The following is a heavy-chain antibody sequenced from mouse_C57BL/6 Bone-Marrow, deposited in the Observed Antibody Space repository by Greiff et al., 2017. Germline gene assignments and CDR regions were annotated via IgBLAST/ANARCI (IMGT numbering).Heavy chain of an antibody. Sequence: LVESGAELVRPGTSVKMSCKASGYTFTNYWIGWAKQRPGHGLEWIGDIYPGGGYTNYNEKFKGKATLTADKSSSTAYMQFSSLTSEDSAIYYCARSGAWAGFAYWGQGTLVTVSA. D-gene: IGHD3-2*02. V-gene: IGHV1-63*01. CDR3: ARSGAWAGFAY. J-gene: IGHJ3*01. CDR2: IYPGGGYT. CDR1: GYTFTNYW.